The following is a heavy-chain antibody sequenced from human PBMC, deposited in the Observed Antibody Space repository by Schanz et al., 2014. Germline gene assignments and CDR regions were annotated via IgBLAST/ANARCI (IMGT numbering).Heavy chain of an antibody. J-gene: IGHJ4*02. CDR3: AKGLSTKSNYFDS. CDR1: GISLSGYG. Sequence: QVQLVESGGGGVHPGRSLRLSCAASGISLSGYGLHWVRQAPGKGLEWVGFISFDGRNTGYAHSVKGRFTISRDNSKNTVNLQMNSLRAEDTAVYYCAKGLSTKSNYFDSWGQGTLVTVSS. V-gene: IGHV3-30*18. D-gene: IGHD2-2*01. CDR2: ISFDGRNT.